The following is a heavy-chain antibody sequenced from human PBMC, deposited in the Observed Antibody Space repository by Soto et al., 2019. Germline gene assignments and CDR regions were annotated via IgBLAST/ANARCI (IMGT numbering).Heavy chain of an antibody. CDR3: AKGKYYASGNYYNNLDH. J-gene: IGHJ4*02. D-gene: IGHD3-10*01. Sequence: GGSLRLSCAASGFTFSSYAMSWVRQAPGKGLEWVSAISAGADFTYYAGSVKGRFTISRDNSKNTLYVQMSSLRAEDTALYYCAKGKYYASGNYYNNLDHWGQGTVVTVSS. V-gene: IGHV3-23*01. CDR2: ISAGADFT. CDR1: GFTFSSYA.